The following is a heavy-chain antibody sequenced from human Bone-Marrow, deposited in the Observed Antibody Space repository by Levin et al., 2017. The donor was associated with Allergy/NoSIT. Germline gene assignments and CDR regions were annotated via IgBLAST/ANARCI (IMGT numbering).Heavy chain of an antibody. Sequence: GESLKISCAASGFTFSSYAMSWVRQAPGKGLEWVSGISGSGGSTYYADSVRGRFTISRDNSKSTLYLQMNSLRADDTAVYYCARDLVVVTTFFGYWGQGTLVTVSS. V-gene: IGHV3-23*01. CDR3: ARDLVVVTTFFGY. J-gene: IGHJ4*02. D-gene: IGHD2-21*02. CDR2: ISGSGGST. CDR1: GFTFSSYA.